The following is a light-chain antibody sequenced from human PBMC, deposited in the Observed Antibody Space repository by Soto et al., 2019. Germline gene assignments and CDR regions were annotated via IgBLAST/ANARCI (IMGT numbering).Light chain of an antibody. J-gene: IGKJ2*01. CDR1: QIISNN. Sequence: EIVMTQSPVTLSVSPGERATLSCRASQIISNNLAWFQQKPGQAPRLLIYAASTRAAGTPARFSGSGSGTEFTLTIGSLQSEDFAVFYCQQYVNSPFTFGQGTKLEI. V-gene: IGKV3D-15*02. CDR2: AAS. CDR3: QQYVNSPFT.